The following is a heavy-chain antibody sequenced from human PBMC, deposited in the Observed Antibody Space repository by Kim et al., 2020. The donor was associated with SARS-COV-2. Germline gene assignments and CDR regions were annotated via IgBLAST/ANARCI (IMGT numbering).Heavy chain of an antibody. V-gene: IGHV1-69*13. D-gene: IGHD4-17*01. CDR2: IIPIFGTA. Sequence: SVKVSCKASGGTFSSYAISWVRQAPGQGLEWMGGIIPIFGTANYAQKFQGRVTITADESTSTAYMELSSLRSEDTAVYYCAVQPNGHADYPLGYFDYWGQGTLVTVSS. J-gene: IGHJ4*02. CDR3: AVQPNGHADYPLGYFDY. CDR1: GGTFSSYA.